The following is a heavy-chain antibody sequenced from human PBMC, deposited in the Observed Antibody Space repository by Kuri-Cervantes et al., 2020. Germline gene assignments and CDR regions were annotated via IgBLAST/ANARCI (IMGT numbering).Heavy chain of an antibody. Sequence: GESLKISCAASGFTFSSYAMHWVRQAPGKGLEWVAVISYDGSNKYYADSVKGRFTISRDNSKNTLYLQMNSLRAEDTAVYYCAKAAYYDFWSGPPYYYYGMDVWGQGTTVTVSS. CDR1: GFTFSSYA. D-gene: IGHD3-3*01. CDR2: ISYDGSNK. V-gene: IGHV3-30-3*01. CDR3: AKAAYYDFWSGPPYYYYGMDV. J-gene: IGHJ6*02.